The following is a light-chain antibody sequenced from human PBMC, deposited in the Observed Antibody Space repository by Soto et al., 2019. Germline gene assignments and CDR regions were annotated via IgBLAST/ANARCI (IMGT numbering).Light chain of an antibody. Sequence: IQLTQSPSSLSASMGARVTIAYRASQDVSQSVGWYQQKPGTAPKLLIYAASTLNSGVPSRFSGSGSGTDFTFTISSLQPEDFATYYCQQYNGFPNTFGQGTKVDIK. CDR1: QDVSQS. CDR3: QQYNGFPNT. J-gene: IGKJ2*01. V-gene: IGKV1-9*01. CDR2: AAS.